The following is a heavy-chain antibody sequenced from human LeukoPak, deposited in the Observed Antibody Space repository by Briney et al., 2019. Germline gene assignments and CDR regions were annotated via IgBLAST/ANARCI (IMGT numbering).Heavy chain of an antibody. V-gene: IGHV4-59*01. CDR1: GGSMSGYY. CDR2: IYYSGST. CDR3: ARHFYDRDFDY. J-gene: IGHJ4*02. Sequence: PSETLSLTCTVSGGSMSGYYWSWIRQPPGKGLEWIGYIYYSGSTNYNPSLKSRVTISLDTSKDQFSLKLSSVTAADTAVYYCARHFYDRDFDYWGQGSLVTVSS. D-gene: IGHD3-22*01.